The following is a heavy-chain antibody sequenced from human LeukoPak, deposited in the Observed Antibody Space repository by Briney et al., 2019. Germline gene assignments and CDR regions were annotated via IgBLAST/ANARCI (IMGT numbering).Heavy chain of an antibody. V-gene: IGHV3-23*01. CDR2: ISVGGGNT. Sequence: GGSLRLSCAASGFFFSTCGMSWVRQAPGKGLEWVSAISVGGGNTYYADSVKGRFTISRDNSRDTLYLQMNSLRAEDTAVYYCAKDHGGYGSFDYWGQGTLVTVSS. J-gene: IGHJ4*02. CDR3: AKDHGGYGSFDY. D-gene: IGHD3-10*01. CDR1: GFFFSTCG.